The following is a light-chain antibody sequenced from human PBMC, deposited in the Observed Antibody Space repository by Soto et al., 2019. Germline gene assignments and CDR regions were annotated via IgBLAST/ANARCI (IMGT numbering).Light chain of an antibody. CDR1: SGSIASDY. J-gene: IGLJ1*01. Sequence: NFMLTQPHSVSESPGKTVTGSCTRSSGSIASDYVQWYQQRPGSSPTTVICEDNQRPSGVPDRFSGSIDSSSNSASLTLSRLKTEDEADYYCQSYASSNRYVFGTGTKLTVL. V-gene: IGLV6-57*01. CDR2: EDN. CDR3: QSYASSNRYV.